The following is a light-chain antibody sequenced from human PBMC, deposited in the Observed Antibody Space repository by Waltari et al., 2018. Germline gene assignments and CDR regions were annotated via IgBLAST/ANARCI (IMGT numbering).Light chain of an antibody. CDR2: GAS. J-gene: IGKJ2*01. CDR1: QSVSSN. CDR3: QQYNNWPGT. Sequence: EIVMTQSPATLSVSPVERATLPCRASQSVSSNLAWYQQKPGQAPRLLIYGASTRATGIPARFSGSGSGTEFTLTISSLQSKDFAVYYCQQYNNWPGTFGQGTKLEIK. V-gene: IGKV3-15*01.